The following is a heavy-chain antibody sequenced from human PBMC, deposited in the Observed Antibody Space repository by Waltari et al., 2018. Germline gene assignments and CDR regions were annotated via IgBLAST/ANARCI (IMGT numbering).Heavy chain of an antibody. V-gene: IGHV3-23*01. CDR1: GFTFSSYT. J-gene: IGHJ4*02. CDR3: ARDGRGRIAALDY. CDR2: INTGGTAT. D-gene: IGHD6-6*01. Sequence: EVQLLESGGDLAQPGGPLRFSCAASGFTFSSYTMTWVRQAPGKGLEWVSTINTGGTATYYADSVKGRFTISRDNSKSTLYLQMNSLRAEDTAVYYCARDGRGRIAALDYWGQGTLVTVSS.